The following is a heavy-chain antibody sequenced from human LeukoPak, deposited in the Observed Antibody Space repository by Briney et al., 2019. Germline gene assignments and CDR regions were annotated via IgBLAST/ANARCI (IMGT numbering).Heavy chain of an antibody. V-gene: IGHV3-48*03. CDR2: ISSSGSTI. CDR3: ARDGGDDSSGYYSRYYYYGMDV. CDR1: GFTFSSYE. J-gene: IGHJ6*02. Sequence: PGGSLRLPCAASGFTFSSYEMNWVRQAPGKGLEWVSYISSSGSTIYYADSVKGRFTISRDNAKNSLYLQMNSLRAEDTAVYYCARDGGDDSSGYYSRYYYYGMDVWGQGTTVTVSS. D-gene: IGHD3-22*01.